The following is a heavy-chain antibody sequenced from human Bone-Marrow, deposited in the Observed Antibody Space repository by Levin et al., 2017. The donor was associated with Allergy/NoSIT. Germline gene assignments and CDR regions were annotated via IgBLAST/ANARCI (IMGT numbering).Heavy chain of an antibody. V-gene: IGHV3-15*01. J-gene: IGHJ6*02. CDR1: GFTFSDAW. CDR2: IKSKSKGGRV. D-gene: IGHD6-19*01. CDR3: ATDQSSSSGYYYYYYGMDV. Sequence: GESLKISCAASGFTFSDAWMSWVRQAPGKGLEWVGRIKSKSKGGRVDYAAPVKGRFTISRDDSKNTLYLQMNSLETEDTGVYYCATDQSSSSGYYYYYYGMDVWGQGTTVTVSS.